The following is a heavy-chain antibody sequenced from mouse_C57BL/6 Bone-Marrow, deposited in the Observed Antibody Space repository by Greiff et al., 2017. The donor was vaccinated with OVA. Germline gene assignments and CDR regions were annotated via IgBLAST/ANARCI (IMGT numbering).Heavy chain of an antibody. CDR1: GYAFSSSW. CDR2: IYPGDGDT. D-gene: IGHD1-1*01. V-gene: IGHV1-82*01. CDR3: ARWITLAY. J-gene: IGHJ3*01. Sequence: QVQLQQSGPELVKPGASVKISCKASGYAFSSSWMNWVKQRPGKGLEWIGRIYPGDGDTNYNGKFKGKATLTADKSSSPAYMQLSGLASEDSAIYFCARWITLAYWGQGTLVTVSA.